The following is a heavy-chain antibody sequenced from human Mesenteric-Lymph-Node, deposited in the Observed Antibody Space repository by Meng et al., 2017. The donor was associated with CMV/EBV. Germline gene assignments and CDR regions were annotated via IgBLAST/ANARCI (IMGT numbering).Heavy chain of an antibody. J-gene: IGHJ5*02. CDR2: IHYRGST. CDR1: GGSISSGAYY. CDR3: ARDGLLTGYYSGWFDP. V-gene: IGHV4-30-4*08. Sequence: SETLSLTCTVSGGSISSGAYYWSWIRQPPGKGLEWLGYIHYRGSTFYNPSLESRVTVSVDTSKNQFSLKLTSVTAADTAIYYCARDGLLTGYYSGWFDPWGQGTLVTVSS. D-gene: IGHD3-9*01.